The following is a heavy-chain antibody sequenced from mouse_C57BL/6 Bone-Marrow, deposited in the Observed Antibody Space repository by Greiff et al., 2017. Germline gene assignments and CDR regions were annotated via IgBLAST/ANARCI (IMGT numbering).Heavy chain of an antibody. CDR3: ARVRSYWYFDV. V-gene: IGHV3-1*01. J-gene: IGHJ1*03. CDR1: GYSITSGYD. CDR2: ISYSGST. Sequence: DVHLVESGPGMVKPSQSLSLTCTVTGYSITSGYDWHWIRHFPGNKLEWMGYISYSGSTNYNPSLKSRISITHNTSKNHFFLKLNSVTTEDTATYYCARVRSYWYFDVWGTGTTVTVSS.